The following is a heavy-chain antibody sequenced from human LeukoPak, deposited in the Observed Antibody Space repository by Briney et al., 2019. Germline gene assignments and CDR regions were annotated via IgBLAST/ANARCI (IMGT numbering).Heavy chain of an antibody. V-gene: IGHV3-21*01. Sequence: PGGSLRLSCAASGFTYNYYSMNWVRQAPGKGLEWVSSISSSSRYIYYADSVKGRFTISRDNAKNSLYLQMNSLRAEDTAVYYCARDREEDYYMDVWSKGTTVTVSS. CDR1: GFTYNYYS. J-gene: IGHJ6*03. CDR2: ISSSSRYI. CDR3: ARDREEDYYMDV. D-gene: IGHD3-10*01.